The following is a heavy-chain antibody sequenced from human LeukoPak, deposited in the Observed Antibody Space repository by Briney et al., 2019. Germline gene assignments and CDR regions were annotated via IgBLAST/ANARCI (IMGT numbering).Heavy chain of an antibody. CDR1: GGSISSYY. D-gene: IGHD1-26*01. J-gene: IGHJ6*02. CDR2: IYTSGST. Sequence: SETLSLTCTVSGGSISSYYWSWIRQPAGKGLEWIGRIYTSGSTNYNPSLKSRVTMSVDTSKNQFSLKLSSVTAADTAVYYCARHSGSYLYYRMDVWGQGTTVTVSS. V-gene: IGHV4-4*07. CDR3: ARHSGSYLYYRMDV.